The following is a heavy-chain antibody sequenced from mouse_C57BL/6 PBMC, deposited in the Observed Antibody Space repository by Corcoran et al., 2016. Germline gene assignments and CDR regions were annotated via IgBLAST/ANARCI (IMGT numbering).Heavy chain of an antibody. CDR3: ARPLYYSFAY. CDR1: GYTFTDYC. Sequence: EVQLQQSGPELVKPGASVKISCKASGYTFTDYCMNWVKQSHGKSLEWIGDINPNNGGTSYNQKFKGKATLTVDKSSSTAYMEHRSLTSEDSAVYDCARPLYYSFAYWGQGTLVTVSA. CDR2: INPNNGGT. J-gene: IGHJ3*01. V-gene: IGHV1-26*01. D-gene: IGHD2-1*01.